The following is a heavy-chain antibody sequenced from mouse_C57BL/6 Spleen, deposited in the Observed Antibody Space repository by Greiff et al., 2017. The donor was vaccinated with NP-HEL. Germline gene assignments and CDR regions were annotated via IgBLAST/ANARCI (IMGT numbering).Heavy chain of an antibody. CDR2: ISSGGSYT. J-gene: IGHJ3*01. CDR1: GFTFSSYG. V-gene: IGHV5-6*02. Sequence: EVKLVESGGDLVKPGGSLKLSCAASGFTFSSYGMSWVRQTPDKRLEWVATISSGGSYTYYPDSVKGRFTISRDNAKNTLYLQMSSLKSEDTAMYYCARHGNYGYDGAWFAYWGQGTLVTVSA. D-gene: IGHD2-2*01. CDR3: ARHGNYGYDGAWFAY.